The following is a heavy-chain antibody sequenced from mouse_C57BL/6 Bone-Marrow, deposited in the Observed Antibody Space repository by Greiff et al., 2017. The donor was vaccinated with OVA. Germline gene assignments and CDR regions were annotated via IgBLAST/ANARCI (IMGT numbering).Heavy chain of an antibody. V-gene: IGHV1-81*01. CDR1: GYTFTSYG. Sequence: QVQLQQSGAELARPGASVKLSCKASGYTFTSYGISWVKQRTGQGLEWIGEIYPRSGNTYYNEKFKGKATLTADKSSSTAYMELRSLTSEDSAVDFWARSDYYGYDDGAFAYWGQGTLVTVSA. CDR3: ARSDYYGYDDGAFAY. D-gene: IGHD2-2*01. J-gene: IGHJ3*01. CDR2: IYPRSGNT.